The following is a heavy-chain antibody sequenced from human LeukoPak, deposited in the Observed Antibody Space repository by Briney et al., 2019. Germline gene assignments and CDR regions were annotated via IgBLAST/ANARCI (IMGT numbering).Heavy chain of an antibody. V-gene: IGHV3-23*01. CDR1: GFTFSSYA. CDR3: AKDRSCTNDICHGDFDY. CDR2: LSGSGGST. Sequence: PGGSLRLSCAASGFTFSSYAVSWVRQASGKGREWVSSLSGSGGSTYSADSVKGRFTISRDNSKNTLYLQMNSLRAEDTALYYCAKDRSCTNDICHGDFDYWGQGTLVTVSS. J-gene: IGHJ4*02. D-gene: IGHD2-8*01.